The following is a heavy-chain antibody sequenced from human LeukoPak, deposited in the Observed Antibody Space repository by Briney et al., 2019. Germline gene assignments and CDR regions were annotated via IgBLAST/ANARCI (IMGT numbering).Heavy chain of an antibody. J-gene: IGHJ3*02. CDR1: GFTFSDYY. CDR3: ARGDPGYSSGWYPVGAFDI. CDR2: ISSSGSTI. Sequence: PGGSLRLSCAASGFTFSDYYMSWIRQAPGKGLEWVSYISSSGSTIYYADSVKGRFTISRDSAKNSLYLQMNSLRAEDTAVYYCARGDPGYSSGWYPVGAFDIWGQGTMVTVSS. D-gene: IGHD6-19*01. V-gene: IGHV3-11*01.